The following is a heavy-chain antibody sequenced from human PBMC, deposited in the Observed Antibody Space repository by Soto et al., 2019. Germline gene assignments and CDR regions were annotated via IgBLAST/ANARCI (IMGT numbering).Heavy chain of an antibody. J-gene: IGHJ4*02. V-gene: IGHV4-31*03. D-gene: IGHD3-22*01. CDR1: GGSISSGGYY. CDR2: IYYSGST. CDR3: ARGSGGYYDSSGYWIADY. Sequence: SETLSLTCTVSGGSISSGGYYWSWIRQHPGKGLEWIGYIYYSGSTYYNPSLKSRVTISVDTSKNQFSLKLSSVTAADTAVYYCARGSGGYYDSSGYWIADYWGQGTLVTVSS.